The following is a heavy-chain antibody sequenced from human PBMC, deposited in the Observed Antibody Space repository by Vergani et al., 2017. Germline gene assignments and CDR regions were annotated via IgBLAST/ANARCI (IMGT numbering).Heavy chain of an antibody. J-gene: IGHJ2*01. CDR3: AREPKRYCSGGSCSKKVWYFDL. Sequence: QVQLQQWGAGLLKPSQTLSLTCTVSGGSISSGSYYWSWIRQPAGKGLEWIGRIYTSGSTNYNPSLKSRVTISVDTSKNQFSLKLSSVTAADTAVYYCAREPKRYCSGGSCSKKVWYFDLWGRGTLVTVSS. V-gene: IGHV4-61*02. CDR1: GGSISSGSYY. CDR2: IYTSGST. D-gene: IGHD2-15*01.